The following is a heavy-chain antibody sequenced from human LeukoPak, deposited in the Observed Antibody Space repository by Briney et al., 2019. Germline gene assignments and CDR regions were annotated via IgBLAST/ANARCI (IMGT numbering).Heavy chain of an antibody. Sequence: PGGSLRLSCAASGFTFSSYTMNWVRQAPGKGLEWVSSISSSSSFIYYADSMKGRFTISRDNAKNSLYLQMNNLRAEDTAMFYCATSMAQDVDAFHIWGQGTMVTVSS. J-gene: IGHJ3*02. D-gene: IGHD2-8*01. V-gene: IGHV3-21*01. CDR3: ATSMAQDVDAFHI. CDR2: ISSSSSFI. CDR1: GFTFSSYT.